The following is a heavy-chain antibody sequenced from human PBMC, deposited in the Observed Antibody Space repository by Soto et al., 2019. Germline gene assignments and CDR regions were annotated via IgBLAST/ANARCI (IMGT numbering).Heavy chain of an antibody. Sequence: DVQLVESGGGLIQPGESLRLSCAALGFTISGKKYVAWVRQAPGKGLEWVSALYDLDGSFYAASVKGRFTTSSDSSKTTVYLQMNDLRPDDTAVYYCATWHEREHAYVVWGQGTTVTVSS. V-gene: IGHV3-53*01. CDR1: GFTISGKKY. CDR3: ATWHEREHAYVV. CDR2: LYDLDGS. J-gene: IGHJ3*01. D-gene: IGHD1-1*01.